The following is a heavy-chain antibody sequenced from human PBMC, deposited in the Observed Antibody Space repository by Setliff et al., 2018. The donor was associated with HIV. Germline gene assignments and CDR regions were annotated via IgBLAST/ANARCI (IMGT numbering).Heavy chain of an antibody. CDR1: GGTFSNYG. CDR2: TIPFFGTA. D-gene: IGHD6-25*01. J-gene: IGHJ4*02. CDR3: ARDRLNVYSSGWGVGY. V-gene: IGHV1-69*05. Sequence: SVKVSCKASGGTFSNYGMSWVRQAPGQGLEWMGGTIPFFGTANYAQKLQGRVTMTTDTSTSTAYMELRSLRSDDTAVYYCARDRLNVYSSGWGVGYWGQGTLVTVSS.